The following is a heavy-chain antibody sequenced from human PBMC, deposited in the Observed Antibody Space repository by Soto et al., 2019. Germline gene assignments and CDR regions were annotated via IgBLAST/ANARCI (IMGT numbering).Heavy chain of an antibody. D-gene: IGHD6-6*01. J-gene: IGHJ5*02. V-gene: IGHV3-13*04. CDR3: ARGALGFDP. CDR1: GFTFSRYD. CDR2: IGTSGDT. Sequence: EVQVVESGGGLVQPGGSLRLSCAASGFTFSRYDMHWVRQATGRGLEWVSGIGTSGDTYYAGSVKGRFTISREIAKNSVYLQMNSLRAGDTAVYYCARGALGFDPWGQGTLVAVSS.